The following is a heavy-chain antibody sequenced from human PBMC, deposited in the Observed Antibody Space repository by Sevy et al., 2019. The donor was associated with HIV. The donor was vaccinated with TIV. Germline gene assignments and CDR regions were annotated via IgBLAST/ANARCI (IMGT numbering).Heavy chain of an antibody. CDR1: GFTFDDYA. V-gene: IGHV3-9*01. D-gene: IGHD6-19*01. Sequence: GGSLRLSCVASGFTFDDYAMHWVRQAPGKGPEWVSGSSWNSGSIGYAESVKGRFTISRDNAKNSLYLQMNSLRVEDTALYYCAKGIGCTNGWYSWFDSWGQGTLVTVSS. CDR2: SSWNSGSI. CDR3: AKGIGCTNGWYSWFDS. J-gene: IGHJ5*01.